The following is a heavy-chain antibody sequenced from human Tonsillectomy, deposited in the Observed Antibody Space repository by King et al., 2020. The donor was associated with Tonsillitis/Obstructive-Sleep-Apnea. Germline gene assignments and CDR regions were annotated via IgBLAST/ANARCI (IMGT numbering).Heavy chain of an antibody. J-gene: IGHJ4*02. D-gene: IGHD3-22*01. CDR1: GYTFTGYY. Sequence: VQLVESGAEVKKPGASVKVSCKASGYTFTGYYMHWVRQAPGQGLEWMGWINPKSGGTNYAQQFQGRVTMTRDTSISAAYMELSRLRSDDTAVYYCARVAYYYDSSGPLDYWGQGTLVTVSS. V-gene: IGHV1-2*02. CDR2: INPKSGGT. CDR3: ARVAYYYDSSGPLDY.